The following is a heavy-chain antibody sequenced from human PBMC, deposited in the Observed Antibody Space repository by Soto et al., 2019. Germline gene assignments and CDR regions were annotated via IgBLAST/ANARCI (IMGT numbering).Heavy chain of an antibody. V-gene: IGHV4-59*08. CDR1: GGSISSYY. D-gene: IGHD3-10*01. Sequence: SETLSLTCTVSGGSISSYYWSWIRQPPGKGLEWIGYIYYSGSTNYNPSLKSRVTISVDTSKNQFSLKLSSVTAADTAVYYCARHSKGLLWFGELLPTHFDYWGQGTLVTVSS. J-gene: IGHJ4*02. CDR3: ARHSKGLLWFGELLPTHFDY. CDR2: IYYSGST.